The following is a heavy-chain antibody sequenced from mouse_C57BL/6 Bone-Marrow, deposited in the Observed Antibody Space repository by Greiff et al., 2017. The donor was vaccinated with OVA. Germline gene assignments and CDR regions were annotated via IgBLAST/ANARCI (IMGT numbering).Heavy chain of an antibody. D-gene: IGHD2-3*01. V-gene: IGHV5-17*01. CDR1: GFTFSDYG. CDR3: ANDGYYAMDY. J-gene: IGHJ4*01. CDR2: ISSGSSTI. Sequence: EVQVVESGGGLVKPGGSLKLSCAASGFTFSDYGMHWVRQAPEKGLEWVAYISSGSSTIYYADTVKGRFTISRDNAKNTLFLQMTSLRSEDTAMYYCANDGYYAMDYWGQGTSVTVSS.